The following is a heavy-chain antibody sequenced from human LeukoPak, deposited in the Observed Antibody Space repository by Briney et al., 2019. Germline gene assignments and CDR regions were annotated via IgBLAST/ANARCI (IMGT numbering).Heavy chain of an antibody. J-gene: IGHJ4*02. CDR3: ARRQHYYGSGSETGRKQNPYFDY. CDR1: GGSISSHY. D-gene: IGHD3-10*01. Sequence: PSETLSLTCTVSGGSISSHYWSWIRQPPGKGLEWIGEINHSGSTNYNPSLKSRVTISVDTSKNQFSLKLSSVTAADTAVYYCARRQHYYGSGSETGRKQNPYFDYWGQGTLVTVSS. V-gene: IGHV4-34*01. CDR2: INHSGST.